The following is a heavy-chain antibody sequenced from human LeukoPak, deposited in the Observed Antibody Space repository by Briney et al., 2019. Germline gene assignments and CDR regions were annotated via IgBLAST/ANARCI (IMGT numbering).Heavy chain of an antibody. CDR2: ISSSSTYI. D-gene: IGHD4-23*01. J-gene: IGHJ4*02. CDR1: GFTFSTYN. CDR3: AKDNYGGNWPYDY. Sequence: GGSLRLSCAASGFTFSTYNMNWVRQAPGKGLEWVSSISSSSTYIDYADSVKGRFTISRDNAKNSLYLQMNSLRAEDTAVYYCAKDNYGGNWPYDYWGQGTLVTVSS. V-gene: IGHV3-21*01.